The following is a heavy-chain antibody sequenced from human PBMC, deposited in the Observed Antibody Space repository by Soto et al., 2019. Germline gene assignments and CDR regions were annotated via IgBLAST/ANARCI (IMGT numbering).Heavy chain of an antibody. D-gene: IGHD5-12*01. J-gene: IGHJ4*02. CDR3: ARDNQYSGYDFVSRFDY. Sequence: QVQLQESGPGLVKPSETLSLTCAVSGGSVSSSSSYWSWIRQPPGKGLEWIGYIHYSGSTNYNPSLKSRVTISIDTSKNQFSLKLSSVTAADTAVYYCARDNQYSGYDFVSRFDYWGQGTLVTVSS. CDR2: IHYSGST. V-gene: IGHV4-61*01. CDR1: GGSVSSSSSY.